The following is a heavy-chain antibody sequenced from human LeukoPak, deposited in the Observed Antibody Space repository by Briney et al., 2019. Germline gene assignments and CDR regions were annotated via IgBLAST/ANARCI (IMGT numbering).Heavy chain of an antibody. J-gene: IGHJ4*02. CDR2: IKSKIDGGTT. V-gene: IGHV3-15*01. CDR1: GFTFSNAW. D-gene: IGHD5-24*01. Sequence: GGSLRLSCAASGFTFSNAWMSWVRQAPGKGLEWVGRIKSKIDGGTTDYAAPVKGRFTISRDDSKNTLYLQMNSLKTEDTAVYSCAQFSWGQGTLVTVSS. CDR3: AQFS.